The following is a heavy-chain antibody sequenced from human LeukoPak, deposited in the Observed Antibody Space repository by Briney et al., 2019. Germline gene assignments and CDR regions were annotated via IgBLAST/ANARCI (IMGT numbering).Heavy chain of an antibody. D-gene: IGHD6-13*01. CDR2: ISSSGTTI. J-gene: IGHJ4*02. CDR3: ARDLYSRNWYAFDY. V-gene: IGHV3-48*03. Sequence: PGGSLRLSCAASGFTFSSYEMNWVRQAPGEGLEWISYISSSGTTIYYADSVRGRFTISRDNARNSLYLQVNSLRVEDAAVYYCARDLYSRNWYAFDYWGQGALVTVSS. CDR1: GFTFSSYE.